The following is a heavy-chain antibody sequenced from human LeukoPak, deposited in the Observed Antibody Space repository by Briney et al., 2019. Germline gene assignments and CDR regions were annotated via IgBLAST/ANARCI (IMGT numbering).Heavy chain of an antibody. Sequence: SETLSLTCTVSGGSISSSSYYWSWIRQPPGKGLEWIGYIYYSGSTNYNPSLKSRVTISVDTSKNQFSLKLSSVTAADTAVYYCARALDYGDKLDYWGQGTLVTVSS. CDR3: ARALDYGDKLDY. V-gene: IGHV4-61*01. J-gene: IGHJ4*02. CDR2: IYYSGST. D-gene: IGHD4-17*01. CDR1: GGSISSSSYY.